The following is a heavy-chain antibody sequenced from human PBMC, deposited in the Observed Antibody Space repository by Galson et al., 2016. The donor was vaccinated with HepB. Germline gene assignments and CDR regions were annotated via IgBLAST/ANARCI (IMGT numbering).Heavy chain of an antibody. Sequence: SLRLSCAASGFTFRNYDMHWVRQPPGKGLEWVSAIGTAGDPFYAGSVKGRFTISSENAKNSLSLQMNSLRAGDTAVYYCARRTQQLGVFDIWGQGTIVSVSS. D-gene: IGHD6-13*01. CDR1: GFTFRNYD. J-gene: IGHJ3*02. CDR2: IGTAGDP. V-gene: IGHV3-13*05. CDR3: ARRTQQLGVFDI.